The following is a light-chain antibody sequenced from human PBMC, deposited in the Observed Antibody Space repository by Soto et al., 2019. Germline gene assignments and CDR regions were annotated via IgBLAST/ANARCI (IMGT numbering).Light chain of an antibody. Sequence: QSVRTQPPSVSGAPGQRVTISCNGSSSNIGAGYDVHWYQQLPGTAPKLLIYGNSNRPSGVPDRFSGSKSGTSASLAITGLQAEDEADYYCQSYDSSLSGSVFGGGTKVTVL. J-gene: IGLJ3*02. CDR2: GNS. CDR3: QSYDSSLSGSV. CDR1: SSNIGAGYD. V-gene: IGLV1-40*01.